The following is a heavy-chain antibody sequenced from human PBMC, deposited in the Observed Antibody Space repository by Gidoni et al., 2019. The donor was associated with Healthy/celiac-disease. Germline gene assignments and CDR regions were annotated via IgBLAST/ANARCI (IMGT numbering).Heavy chain of an antibody. CDR2: TYYRSKWYN. Sequence: QVQLQQSGPGLVKHSQTRSLTGAIPGDSVSSNSAAWNWIRTSPSRGLEWLGRTYYRSKWYNDYAVSVKSRITINPDTSKNQFSLQLNSVTPEDTAVYYCAREGGEAVAGTLRFDPWGQGTLVTVSS. D-gene: IGHD6-19*01. J-gene: IGHJ5*02. CDR3: AREGGEAVAGTLRFDP. V-gene: IGHV6-1*01. CDR1: GDSVSSNSAA.